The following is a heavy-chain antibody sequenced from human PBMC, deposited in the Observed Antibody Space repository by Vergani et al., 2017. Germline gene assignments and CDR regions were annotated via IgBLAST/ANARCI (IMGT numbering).Heavy chain of an antibody. Sequence: EVQLVESGGGLVQPGGSLRLSCAASGFTFSSYSMNWVRQAPGKGLEWVSYISSSSSTIYYADSVKGRFTISRDNAKNSLYLQMNSLRAEDTAVYYCARDFPAGGLVVITTDAFDIWGQGTMVTVSS. CDR2: ISSSSSTI. J-gene: IGHJ3*02. CDR1: GFTFSSYS. D-gene: IGHD3-22*01. V-gene: IGHV3-48*01. CDR3: ARDFPAGGLVVITTDAFDI.